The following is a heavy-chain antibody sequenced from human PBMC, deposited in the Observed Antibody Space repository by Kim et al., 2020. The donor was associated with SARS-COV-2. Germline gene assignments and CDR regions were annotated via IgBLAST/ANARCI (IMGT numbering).Heavy chain of an antibody. CDR3: TRQGLDS. CDR1: GVSISSTPYY. V-gene: IGHV4-39*01. Sequence: SETLSLTCSVSGVSISSTPYYWGWIRQPPGKGLEWVGSIYSDGRTYYNPSLKSRVTIDLDTSKNQFSLKLRSVTAADTSVYFCTRQGLDSCGRGVLVTVS. J-gene: IGHJ4*02. CDR2: IYSDGRT.